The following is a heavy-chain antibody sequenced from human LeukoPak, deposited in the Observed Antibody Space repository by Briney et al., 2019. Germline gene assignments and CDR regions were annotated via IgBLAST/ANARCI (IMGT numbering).Heavy chain of an antibody. V-gene: IGHV4-59*12. J-gene: IGHJ5*02. Sequence: GSLRLSCAASGFTFSIYWMSWVRQHPGKGLEWIGYIYYSGSTYYNPSLKSRVTISVDTSKNQFSLKLSSVTAADTAVYYCARALGYCSSTSCYGLPYRNWFDPWGQGTLVTVSS. CDR1: GFTFSIYW. CDR3: ARALGYCSSTSCYGLPYRNWFDP. CDR2: IYYSGST. D-gene: IGHD2-2*01.